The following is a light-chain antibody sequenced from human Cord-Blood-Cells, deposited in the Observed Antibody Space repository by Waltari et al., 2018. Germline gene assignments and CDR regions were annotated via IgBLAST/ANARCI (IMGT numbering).Light chain of an antibody. J-gene: IGKJ2*03. CDR2: KAS. CDR1: QSISSW. CDR3: QQYNSYSYS. V-gene: IGKV1-5*03. Sequence: DIQMTQSPSTLSASVGDRVTITCRASQSISSWLAWYQQKPGKVPKLLIYKASSLESGVPSRCSGRGAGTEFTLTISSLQPDDFATYYCQQYNSYSYSFGQGTKLEIK.